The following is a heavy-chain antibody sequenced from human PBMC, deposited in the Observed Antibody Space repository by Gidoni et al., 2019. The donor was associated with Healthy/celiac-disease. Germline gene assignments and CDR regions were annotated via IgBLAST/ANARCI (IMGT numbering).Heavy chain of an antibody. CDR1: GFPFDDYA. CDR2: ISWNSGSI. D-gene: IGHD2-2*02. J-gene: IGHJ5*02. V-gene: IGHV3-9*01. CDR3: ASYRKGFDP. Sequence: EVQLVESGGGLVQPGRSLRLSCAASGFPFDDYAMHWVRQAPGKGLEWVSGISWNSGSIGYADSVKGRFTISRDNAKNSLYLQMNSLRAEDTALYYCASYRKGFDPWGQGTLVTVSS.